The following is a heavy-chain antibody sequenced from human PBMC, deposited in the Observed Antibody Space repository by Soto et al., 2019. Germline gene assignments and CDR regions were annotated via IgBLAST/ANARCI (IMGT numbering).Heavy chain of an antibody. CDR2: ISYDGSNK. Sequence: QVQLVDSGGGVVQPGRSLSLSCAASGFTFSSYAMHWVRHAPGKGLEWVAVISYDGSNKYYADSVKGRFTISRDNSKNTLYLQMNSLIAEDTAVYYGARDFEREPSGVAYWGQGTLVTVSS. D-gene: IGHD3-9*01. J-gene: IGHJ4*02. V-gene: IGHV3-30-3*01. CDR1: GFTFSSYA. CDR3: ARDFEREPSGVAY.